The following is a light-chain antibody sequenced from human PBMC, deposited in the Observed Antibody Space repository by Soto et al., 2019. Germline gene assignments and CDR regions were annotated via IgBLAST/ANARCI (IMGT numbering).Light chain of an antibody. CDR1: ESVRTN. CDR2: GAS. CDR3: QQYNSYSST. V-gene: IGKV3-15*01. J-gene: IGKJ1*01. Sequence: ETVVTQSPATLSVSPGETATLSCRASESVRTNLAWYQQKPGQAPRLLIYGASNRATGIPARFSGSGSGTEFTLTISSLQPDDFATYYCQQYNSYSSTFGQGTKVDI.